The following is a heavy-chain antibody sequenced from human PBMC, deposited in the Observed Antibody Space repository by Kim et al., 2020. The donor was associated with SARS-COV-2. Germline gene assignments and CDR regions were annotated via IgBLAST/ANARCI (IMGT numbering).Heavy chain of an antibody. CDR3: ARRGGIVAAGIDY. Sequence: YAQKFQGRVIMTRDTSTTTVYMELSSLRSEDTAVYYCARRGGIVAAGIDYWGQGTLVTVSS. V-gene: IGHV1-46*03. J-gene: IGHJ4*02. D-gene: IGHD6-13*01.